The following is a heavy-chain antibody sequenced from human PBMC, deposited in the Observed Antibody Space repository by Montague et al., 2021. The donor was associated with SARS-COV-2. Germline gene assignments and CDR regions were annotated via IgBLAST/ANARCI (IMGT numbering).Heavy chain of an antibody. CDR1: GDSITNTRYF. CDR3: AVELNYFFDY. V-gene: IGHV4-39*01. Sequence: SETLSLTCNVSGDSITNTRYFWGWIRQPSGKALEWIGSIYHNGKTYYNPSLERRALLSIDTSKNQFSLRLSSVIASDTAVYYCAVELNYFFDYWGQGFLVSVSS. D-gene: IGHD1-7*01. J-gene: IGHJ4*02. CDR2: IYHNGKT.